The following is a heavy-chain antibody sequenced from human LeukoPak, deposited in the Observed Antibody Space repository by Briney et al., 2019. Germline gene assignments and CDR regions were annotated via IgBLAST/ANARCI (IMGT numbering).Heavy chain of an antibody. D-gene: IGHD3-22*01. CDR1: GYTFTSYG. CDR3: ARVKGYNYDRSGYYDFDY. V-gene: IGHV1-18*01. CDR2: ISGYNGNT. J-gene: IGHJ4*02. Sequence: GASVKVSCKASGYTFTSYGISWVRQAPGQGLEWMGWISGYNGNTDYAQNLQGRVTTTTDTSTSTAYMELRSLRSDDTAVYYCARVKGYNYDRSGYYDFDYWGQGTLVTVSS.